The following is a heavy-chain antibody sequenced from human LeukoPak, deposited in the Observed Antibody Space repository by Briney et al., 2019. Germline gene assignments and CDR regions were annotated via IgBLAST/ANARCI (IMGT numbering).Heavy chain of an antibody. D-gene: IGHD3-22*01. CDR1: GGTFSSYA. CDR2: IIPIFGTA. V-gene: IGHV1-69*13. Sequence: ASVTVSCKASGGTFSSYAISWVRQAPGQGLEWMGGIIPIFGTANYAQKFQGRVTITADESTSTAYMELSSLRSEDTAVYYCARVVSSGPYFDYWGQGTLVTVSS. CDR3: ARVVSSGPYFDY. J-gene: IGHJ4*02.